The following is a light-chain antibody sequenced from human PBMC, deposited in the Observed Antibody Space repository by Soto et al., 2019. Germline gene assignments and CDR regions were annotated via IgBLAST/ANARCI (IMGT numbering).Light chain of an antibody. V-gene: IGKV4-1*01. CDR1: QNLFSNSNNKKF. CDR3: QQYYNSTIT. J-gene: IGKJ5*01. Sequence: DIVMTQSADSLAGSLGETATFTCKSSQNLFSNSNNKKFFGWYQQKPGRSPKLLFYWASIRNSGVPDRFSGSGSGTDFTLTISSVKAEDVAVYDCQQYYNSTITFGQGTRLEIK. CDR2: WAS.